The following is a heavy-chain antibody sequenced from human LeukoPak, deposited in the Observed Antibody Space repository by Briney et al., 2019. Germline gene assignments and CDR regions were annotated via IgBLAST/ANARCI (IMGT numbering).Heavy chain of an antibody. CDR3: AKQLGYCSDGSCYFPH. CDR1: GFTFSSSA. J-gene: IGHJ1*01. D-gene: IGHD2-15*01. CDR2: ISNNGGYT. V-gene: IGHV3-23*01. Sequence: GGSLRLSCAASGFTFSSSAMSWVRQAPGKGLEWVSAISNNGGYTYYADSVQGRFTISRDNSKSTLCLQMNSLRAEDTAVYYCAKQLGYCSDGSCYFPHWGQGTLVTVSS.